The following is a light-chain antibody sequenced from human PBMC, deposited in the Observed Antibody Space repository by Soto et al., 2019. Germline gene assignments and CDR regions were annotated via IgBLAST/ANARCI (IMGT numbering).Light chain of an antibody. J-gene: IGKJ1*01. CDR2: DTS. V-gene: IGKV3-20*01. CDR3: QQYDSSPRT. CDR1: QSLSSNF. Sequence: PGERATLSCTASQSLSSNFLAWYQQKPGQAPRLLIYDTSSRATGIPDRFSGSGSGTDFTLTISRLEPEDFAVYRCQQYDSSPRTFGQGTKVDIK.